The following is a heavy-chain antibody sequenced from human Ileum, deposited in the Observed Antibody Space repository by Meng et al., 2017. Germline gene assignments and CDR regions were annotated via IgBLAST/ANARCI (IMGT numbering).Heavy chain of an antibody. J-gene: IGHJ3*02. CDR1: GGSINNHY. D-gene: IGHD6-13*01. Sequence: SETLSSTCTVPGGSINNHYWSWIRQLPGKGLEWIGYMYCTESTNYNPSLKSRVSISIDTSETLFSLRLSSVTAADTAVYYCARGGLCGSSWYGSAFDIWGQGTMVTVSS. CDR3: ARGGLCGSSWYGSAFDI. V-gene: IGHV4-59*11. CDR2: MYCTEST.